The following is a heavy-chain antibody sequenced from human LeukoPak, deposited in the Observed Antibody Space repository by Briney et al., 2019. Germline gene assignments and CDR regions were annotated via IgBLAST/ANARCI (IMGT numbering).Heavy chain of an antibody. CDR2: IDADGTTT. V-gene: IGHV3-74*01. J-gene: IGHJ6*02. CDR3: TRDRFYAMDA. CDR1: GFIFSSYW. Sequence: GGSLRLSCAASGFIFSSYWMLWVRQVPGKGLEWVSRIDADGTTTGYADPVRGRFTISRDSAKNTLYLQMNSLRAEDTAVYYCTRDRFYAMDAWGQGTTVTVSS.